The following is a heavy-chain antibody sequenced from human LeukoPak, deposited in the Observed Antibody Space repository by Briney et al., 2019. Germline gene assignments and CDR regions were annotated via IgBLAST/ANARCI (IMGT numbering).Heavy chain of an antibody. CDR3: ARDRGYTQDY. Sequence: PGGSLRLSCAASGFTFSNYWMHWVRQAPGKGLVWVSRINSDGSSTTYADSVKGRLTISRDNAKNTLYLQVNSLRAEDTAVYYCARDRGYTQDYWGQGTLVTVSS. J-gene: IGHJ4*02. D-gene: IGHD5-12*01. CDR2: INSDGSST. V-gene: IGHV3-74*01. CDR1: GFTFSNYW.